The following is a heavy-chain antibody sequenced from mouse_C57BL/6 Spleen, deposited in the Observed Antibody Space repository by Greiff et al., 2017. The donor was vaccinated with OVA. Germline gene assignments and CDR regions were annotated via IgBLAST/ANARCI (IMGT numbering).Heavy chain of an antibody. Sequence: VQLQQSGAELARPGASVKLSCKASGYTFTSYGISWVKQRTGQGLEWIGEIYPRSGNTYYNEKFKGKATLTADKSSSTAHMELRSLTSEDSAVYFCAREGITTVVAHFDYWGQGTTLTVSS. V-gene: IGHV1-81*01. CDR2: IYPRSGNT. CDR1: GYTFTSYG. J-gene: IGHJ2*01. D-gene: IGHD1-1*01. CDR3: AREGITTVVAHFDY.